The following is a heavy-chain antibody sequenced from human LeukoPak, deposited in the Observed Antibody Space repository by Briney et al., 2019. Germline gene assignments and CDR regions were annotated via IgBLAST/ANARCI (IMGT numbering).Heavy chain of an antibody. CDR2: IYYSGST. Sequence: PGGSLRLSCAASGFTVSSNCISWVRQAPGKGLEWVSVIYYSGSTYYADSVKGRFTISRDNSKNTLYLQMNSLRAEDTAVYYCARGLYYYDSSGYYYYWGQGTLVTVSS. V-gene: IGHV3-53*01. D-gene: IGHD3-22*01. CDR3: ARGLYYYDSSGYYYY. J-gene: IGHJ4*02. CDR1: GFTVSSNC.